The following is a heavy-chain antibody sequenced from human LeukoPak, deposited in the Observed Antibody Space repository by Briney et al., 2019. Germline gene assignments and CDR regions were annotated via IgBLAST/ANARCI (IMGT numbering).Heavy chain of an antibody. CDR1: GFNFSSYA. CDR2: ISGSGGST. Sequence: GGSLRLSCAASGFNFSSYAMSWVRQAPGKGLEWVSAISGSGGSTYYADSVKGRFTISRDNSKNTLYLQMNSLRAEDTAVYYCAKESITMIVVVTSFDYWGQGTLVTVSS. J-gene: IGHJ4*02. D-gene: IGHD3-22*01. V-gene: IGHV3-23*01. CDR3: AKESITMIVVVTSFDY.